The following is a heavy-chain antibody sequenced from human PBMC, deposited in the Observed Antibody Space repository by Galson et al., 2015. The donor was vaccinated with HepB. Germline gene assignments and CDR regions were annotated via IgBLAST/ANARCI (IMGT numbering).Heavy chain of an antibody. V-gene: IGHV3-23*01. J-gene: IGHJ4*02. CDR3: AKDGIMVANNPYHFHY. D-gene: IGHD2-15*01. Sequence: SLRLSCAASGFTFTRYAMTWVRQAPGKRLEWVASITSSGGKTYYTDSVKGRFTISRDNSKNTLFLQLNSLRAEDTAVYYCAKDGIMVANNPYHFHYWGQGTLVTVSS. CDR1: GFTFTRYA. CDR2: ITSSGGKT.